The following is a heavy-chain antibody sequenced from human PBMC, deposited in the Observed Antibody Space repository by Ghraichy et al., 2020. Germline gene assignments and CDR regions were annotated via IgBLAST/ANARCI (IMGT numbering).Heavy chain of an antibody. D-gene: IGHD1-7*01. CDR1: GFSLSTSGVG. CDR2: IYWDDDK. V-gene: IGHV2-5*02. J-gene: IGHJ4*02. Sequence: SGPTLVKPTQTLTLTCTFSGFSLSTSGVGVGWIRQPPGKALEWLALIYWDDDKRYSPSLKSRLTITKDTSKNQVVLTMTNMDPVDTATYYCAHSPLFSQYNWNFGYYFDYWGQGTLVTVSS. CDR3: AHSPLFSQYNWNFGYYFDY.